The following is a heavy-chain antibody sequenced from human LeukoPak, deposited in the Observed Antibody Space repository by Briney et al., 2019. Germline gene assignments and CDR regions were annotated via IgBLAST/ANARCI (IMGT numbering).Heavy chain of an antibody. CDR3: ARAIGSSWYYFDY. CDR1: GGSISSRTYS. Sequence: SETLSLTCTVSGGSISSRTYSWGWIRQPPGKGLEWIGSIYYSGSTYYNPSLKSRVAISVDTSKNQFSLKLSSVTAADTAVYYCARAIGSSWYYFDYWGQGTLVTVSS. J-gene: IGHJ4*02. V-gene: IGHV4-39*07. D-gene: IGHD6-13*01. CDR2: IYYSGST.